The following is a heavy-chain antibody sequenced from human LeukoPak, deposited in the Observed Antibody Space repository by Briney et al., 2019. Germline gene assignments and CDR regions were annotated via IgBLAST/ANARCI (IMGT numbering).Heavy chain of an antibody. CDR3: ARDGLTIFGVVLDY. CDR2: ISAYNGNT. CDR1: TYTFTSYG. Sequence: GASVKVSCKPSTYTFTSYGISWVRQAPGQGLEWMGWISAYNGNTNYAQKLQGRVTMTTDTSTSTAYMELRSLRSDDTAVYYCARDGLTIFGVVLDYWGQGTLVTVSS. D-gene: IGHD3-3*01. J-gene: IGHJ4*02. V-gene: IGHV1-18*01.